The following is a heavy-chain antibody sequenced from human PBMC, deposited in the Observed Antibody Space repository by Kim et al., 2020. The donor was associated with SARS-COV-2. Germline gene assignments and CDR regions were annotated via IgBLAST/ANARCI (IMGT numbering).Heavy chain of an antibody. J-gene: IGHJ4*02. V-gene: IGHV4-39*07. CDR3: AREGGELLIDY. D-gene: IGHD3-10*01. Sequence: SETLSLTCTVSGGSISSSSYYWGWIRQPPGKGLEWIGSIYYSGSTYYNPSLKSRVTISVDTSKNQFSLKLSSVTAADTAVYYCAREGGELLIDYWGQGTLVTVSS. CDR2: IYYSGST. CDR1: GGSISSSSYY.